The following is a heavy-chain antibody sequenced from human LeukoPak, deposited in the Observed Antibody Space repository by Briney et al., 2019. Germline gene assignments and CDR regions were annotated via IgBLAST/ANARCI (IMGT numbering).Heavy chain of an antibody. Sequence: SETLSLTCTVSGGSISSSSYYWGWIRQPPGKGLEWIGSIYYSGSTYYNPSLKSRVTISVDTSKNQFSLKLSSVTAADTAVYYCAREEGNGTYFDYWGQGTLVTVSS. CDR1: GGSISSSSYY. J-gene: IGHJ4*02. CDR3: AREEGNGTYFDY. V-gene: IGHV4-39*07. D-gene: IGHD1-1*01. CDR2: IYYSGST.